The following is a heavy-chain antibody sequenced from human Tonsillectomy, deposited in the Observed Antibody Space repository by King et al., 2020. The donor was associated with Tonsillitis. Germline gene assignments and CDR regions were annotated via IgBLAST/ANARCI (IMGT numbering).Heavy chain of an antibody. J-gene: IGHJ5*02. CDR3: AKDIIVVVVAATNWFDP. D-gene: IGHD2-15*01. CDR1: GFTFSSYA. CDR2: ISGSGGST. Sequence: VQLVESGGGLVQPGGSLRLSCAASGFTFSSYAMSWVRQAPGKGLEWVSAISGSGGSTYYADSVKGRFTISRDNSKNPLYLQMNSLRAEDTAVYYCAKDIIVVVVAATNWFDPWGQGTLVTVSS. V-gene: IGHV3-23*04.